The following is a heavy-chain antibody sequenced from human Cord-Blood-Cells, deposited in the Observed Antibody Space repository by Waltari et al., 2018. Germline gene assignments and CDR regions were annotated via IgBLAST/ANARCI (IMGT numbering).Heavy chain of an antibody. D-gene: IGHD1-26*01. CDR3: ARPGSGSYFDY. Sequence: QLQLQESGPGLVKPSETLSLTCTVSGGPISSSSYYWGWIRQPPGKGLEWIGSIYYSGSTYYNPSLKSRVTISVDTSKNQFSLKLSSVTAADTAVYYCARPGSGSYFDYWGQGTLVTVSS. CDR2: IYYSGST. J-gene: IGHJ4*02. CDR1: GGPISSSSYY. V-gene: IGHV4-39*01.